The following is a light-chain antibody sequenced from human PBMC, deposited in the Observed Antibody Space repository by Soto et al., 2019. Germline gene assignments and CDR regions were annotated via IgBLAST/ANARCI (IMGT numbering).Light chain of an antibody. CDR1: QSISSY. V-gene: IGKV1-39*01. CDR2: AAS. CDR3: QQSYSTPRT. J-gene: IGKJ2*02. Sequence: DIQMTQSPSSLSASVGDRVTITCRASQSISSYLNWYQHKPWKAPKLLIYAASSLQSGVPSRFSGSGSGTDFTLTISSLQPEDFATYYCQQSYSTPRTFGQGTKLEIK.